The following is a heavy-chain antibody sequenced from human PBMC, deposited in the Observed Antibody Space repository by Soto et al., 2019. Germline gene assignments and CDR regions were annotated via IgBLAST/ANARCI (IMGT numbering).Heavy chain of an antibody. D-gene: IGHD3-3*01. CDR3: ANTACYDLWSGPYKPYGIDV. CDR2: ISYDGSNK. V-gene: IGHV3-30*18. Sequence: LIRSAAASWFAFSNCGMQCVIKRPGKGRDCLAVISYDGSNKYYADSVKGRFTISRDNSKNTLYMQMNSLRAEDTAVYYCANTACYDLWSGPYKPYGIDVSAQGTTGTGPS. CDR1: WFAFSNCG. J-gene: IGHJ6*01.